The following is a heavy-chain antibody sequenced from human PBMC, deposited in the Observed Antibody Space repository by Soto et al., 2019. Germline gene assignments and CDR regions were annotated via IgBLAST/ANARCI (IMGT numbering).Heavy chain of an antibody. CDR2: IYYSGST. V-gene: IGHV4-59*01. CDR1: GGSISSYY. Sequence: QVQLQESGPGLVKPSETLSLTCTVSGGSISSYYWSWIRQPPGKGLEWIGYIYYSGSTNYNPSLKSRVTISVDTSKNQCSLKLSSVTAADTAVYYCARGITGGYDKNYYFDYWGQGTLVTVSS. CDR3: ARGITGGYDKNYYFDY. J-gene: IGHJ4*02. D-gene: IGHD5-12*01.